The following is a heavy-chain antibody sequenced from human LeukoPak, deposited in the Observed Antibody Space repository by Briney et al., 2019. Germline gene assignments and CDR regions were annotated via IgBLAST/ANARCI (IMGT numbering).Heavy chain of an antibody. V-gene: IGHV4-39*01. CDR3: ARRGDY. Sequence: PSETLSPTCTVSGGSISSGTYYWGWIRQPPGKGLEWIGSISYSGTTSYNPSLKSRVTISVDTSKNQLSLKLSSVTAADTAVYYCARRGDYWGQGTLVTVSS. CDR2: ISYSGTT. D-gene: IGHD3-16*01. J-gene: IGHJ4*02. CDR1: GGSISSGTYY.